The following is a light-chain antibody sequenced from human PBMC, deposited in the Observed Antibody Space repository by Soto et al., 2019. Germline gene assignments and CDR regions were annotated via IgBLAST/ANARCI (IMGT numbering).Light chain of an antibody. CDR3: MQALQTPWT. CDR1: QSLLHSNGYNY. CDR2: LGS. V-gene: IGKV2-28*01. Sequence: DIVMTQSPLSLPVTPGEPASISCRSSQSLLHSNGYNYLDWYLQKPEQSPQLLIYLGSNRSSGVPDRCSGSGSGTDFTLKISRVEAEDVGVYYCMQALQTPWTFGQGTKVEIK. J-gene: IGKJ1*01.